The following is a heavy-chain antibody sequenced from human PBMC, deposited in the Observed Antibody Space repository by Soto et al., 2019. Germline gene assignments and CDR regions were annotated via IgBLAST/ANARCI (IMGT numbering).Heavy chain of an antibody. V-gene: IGHV2-5*01. CDR2: IYWNDDK. J-gene: IGHJ3*02. Sequence: QITLKESGPTLVKPTQTLTLTCTFSGFSLSTSGVGVGWIRQPPGKALEWLALIYWNDDKRYSPSLKSRLTITKDTSKNQVVLTMTNMDPVDTATYYCARRRVDLRFDAFDIWGQGTMVTVSS. CDR3: ARRRVDLRFDAFDI. CDR1: GFSLSTSGVG. D-gene: IGHD3-3*01.